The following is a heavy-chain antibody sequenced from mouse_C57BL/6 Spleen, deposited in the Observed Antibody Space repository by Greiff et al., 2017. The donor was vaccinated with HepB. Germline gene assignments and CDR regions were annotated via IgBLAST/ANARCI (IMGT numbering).Heavy chain of an antibody. CDR2: IHPNSGST. Sequence: VQLQQPGAELVKPGASVKLSCKASGYTFTSYWMHWVKQRPGQGLEWIGMIHPNSGSTNYNEKFKSKATLTVDKSSSTAYMQLSSLTSEDSAVYYCARRNLAGTFDYWGQGTTLTVSS. V-gene: IGHV1-64*01. J-gene: IGHJ2*01. D-gene: IGHD4-1*01. CDR1: GYTFTSYW. CDR3: ARRNLAGTFDY.